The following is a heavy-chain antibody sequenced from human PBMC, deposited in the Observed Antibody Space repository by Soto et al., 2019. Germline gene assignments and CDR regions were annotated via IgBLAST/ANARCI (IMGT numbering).Heavy chain of an antibody. D-gene: IGHD3-10*01. Sequence: PGGSLRLSCAASGFSFNYAWMNWVRQAPGKGLEWVGRIKSNTDGGTTDYAAPVIGRFTISRDDSKNTLYLQMNSLKTEDTAVDYCPPGPHRFDYWGQGTLVPVSS. CDR1: GFSFNYAW. V-gene: IGHV3-15*07. CDR2: IKSNTDGGTT. CDR3: PPGPHRFDY. J-gene: IGHJ4*02.